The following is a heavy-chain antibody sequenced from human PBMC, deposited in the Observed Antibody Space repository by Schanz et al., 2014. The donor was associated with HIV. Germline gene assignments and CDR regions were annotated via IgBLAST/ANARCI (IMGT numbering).Heavy chain of an antibody. D-gene: IGHD1-26*01. CDR1: GYTFTDYF. V-gene: IGHV1-2*02. J-gene: IGHJ4*02. CDR3: ARGGSGGARFPFDY. Sequence: QVQLVQSGAEVKKPGASVKVSCKASGYTFTDYFVHFFLPSPFPGLECMAFLPPPSGETKFARKFQGRVTMTRDTSINTAYMEFSGVRSDDTAVYYCARGGSGGARFPFDYWGQGTLVTVSS. CDR2: LPPPSGET.